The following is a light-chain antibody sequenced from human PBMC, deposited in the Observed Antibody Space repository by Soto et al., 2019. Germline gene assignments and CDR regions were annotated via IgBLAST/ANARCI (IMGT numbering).Light chain of an antibody. V-gene: IGKV1-5*03. J-gene: IGKJ1*01. CDR2: KAS. CDR1: QSIGSW. CDR3: QQYNSYSRT. Sequence: DIQMTQSPSTLSAAVGDRVTITCRASQSIGSWLAWYQQKPGKAPKLLISKASRLESGVPSRFSGSGSGTAFTLTISSQQPDDFATYYCQQYNSYSRTFGQGTKVEIK.